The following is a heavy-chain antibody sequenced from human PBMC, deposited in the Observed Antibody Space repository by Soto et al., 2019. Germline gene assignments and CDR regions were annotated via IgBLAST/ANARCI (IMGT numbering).Heavy chain of an antibody. CDR3: ATETIRKDSGLFDY. Sequence: QVQLVQSGAEVKKPGASVKVSCKASGLTLLNDYIHWVRQAPRQGLEWMGMINPSTGATRYSQQCRGKVSVTWDTSTSTVYMELSSLRSEDTAVYYCATETIRKDSGLFDYGGQGALVTVSS. V-gene: IGHV1-46*01. CDR1: GLTLLNDY. J-gene: IGHJ4*02. D-gene: IGHD5-12*01. CDR2: INPSTGAT.